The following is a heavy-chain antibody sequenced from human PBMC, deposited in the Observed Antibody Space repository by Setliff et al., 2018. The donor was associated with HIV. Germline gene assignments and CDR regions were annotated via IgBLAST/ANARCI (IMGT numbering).Heavy chain of an antibody. CDR3: ARVAWYYSFWSGLGDAFDI. CDR1: GGTFSTYA. J-gene: IGHJ3*02. CDR2: IIPIFDIA. V-gene: IGHV1-69*10. Sequence: SVKVSCKASGGTFSTYAISWVRQAPGHGLEWMGGIIPIFDIANYEQKFQGRVTITADNSTSTAYMELSSLRSEDTALYYCARVAWYYSFWSGLGDAFDIWGQGTMVTVSS. D-gene: IGHD3-3*01.